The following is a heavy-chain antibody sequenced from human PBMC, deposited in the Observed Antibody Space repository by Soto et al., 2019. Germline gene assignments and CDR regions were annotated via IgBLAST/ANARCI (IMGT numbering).Heavy chain of an antibody. Sequence: QVQLVESGGGVVQPGRSLRLSCVASGFTFSSYGMHWVRHAPGKGLEWVAVIWYDGSNEYYADSVKGRFIISRDNSKNTMYLQMNSLRAEETAVYYCARGGNLLIADKWGQGILFTVSS. J-gene: IGHJ4*02. V-gene: IGHV3-33*01. D-gene: IGHD2-15*01. CDR1: GFTFSSYG. CDR2: IWYDGSNE. CDR3: ARGGNLLIADK.